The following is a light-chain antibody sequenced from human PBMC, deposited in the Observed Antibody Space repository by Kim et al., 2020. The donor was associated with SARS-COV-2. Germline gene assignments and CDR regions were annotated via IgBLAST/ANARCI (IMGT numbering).Light chain of an antibody. J-gene: IGKJ5*01. CDR3: QRSSWPIT. V-gene: IGKV3-11*01. CDR1: QSVGDF. Sequence: LSPGDGATLSCRASQSVGDFLAWYQQRPGQAPRLLIYDASKRATGIPARFSGSGSGTDFTLTISTLESEDSAIYYCQRSSWPITFGQGTRLEIK. CDR2: DAS.